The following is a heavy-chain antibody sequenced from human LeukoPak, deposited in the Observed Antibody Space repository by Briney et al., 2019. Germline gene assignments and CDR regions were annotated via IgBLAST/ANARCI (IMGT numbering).Heavy chain of an antibody. CDR3: ARVGDDYGDYSDY. J-gene: IGHJ4*02. Sequence: PGGSLRLSCAASGFAFSRSWINWVRQAPGKGLECVANIKQDGSEKYYVGSVKGRFTISRDNAKNSLYLQMNSLRAEDTAMYYCARVGDDYGDYSDYWGQGALVTVSS. CDR2: IKQDGSEK. CDR1: GFAFSRSW. D-gene: IGHD4-17*01. V-gene: IGHV3-7*05.